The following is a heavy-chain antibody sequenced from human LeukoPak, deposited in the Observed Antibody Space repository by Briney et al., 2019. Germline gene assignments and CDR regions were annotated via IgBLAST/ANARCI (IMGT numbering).Heavy chain of an antibody. J-gene: IGHJ6*02. CDR1: GFTFSSYA. V-gene: IGHV3-23*01. D-gene: IGHD2/OR15-2a*01. Sequence: AGGSLRLSCAASGFTFSSYAMSWVRQAPGKGLEWVSAISGSGGSTYYADSVKGRFTISRDNSKNTLYLQMNSLRAEDTAVYYCARKLLYYYYGMDVWGQGTTVTVSS. CDR2: ISGSGGST. CDR3: ARKLLYYYYGMDV.